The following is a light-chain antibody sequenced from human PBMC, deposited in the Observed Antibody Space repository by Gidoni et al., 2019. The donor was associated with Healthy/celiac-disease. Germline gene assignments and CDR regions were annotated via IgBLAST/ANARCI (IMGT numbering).Light chain of an antibody. CDR2: AAS. CDR1: QGISSY. Sequence: DIQLTQSPSFLSASVGDRVTITCRASQGISSYLAWYQQKPGKAPKLLIYAASTLQSGVPSRFSGSGSGTEFTLTISSLQPEDFATYYCQQLNSYPFTFGQXTRLEIK. CDR3: QQLNSYPFT. J-gene: IGKJ5*01. V-gene: IGKV1-9*01.